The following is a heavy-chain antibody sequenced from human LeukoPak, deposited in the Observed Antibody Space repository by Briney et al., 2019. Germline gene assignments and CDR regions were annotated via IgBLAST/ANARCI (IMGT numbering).Heavy chain of an antibody. J-gene: IGHJ4*02. CDR1: GFTFSNAW. Sequence: PGGSLRLSCAASGFTFSNAWMSWVRQAPGKGLEWVGRIKSKTDGGTTDYAAPVKGRFTISRDDSKNTLYLQMNSLKTEDTAVYYCTTDRREGSYYNSDYWGQGTLVTVSS. CDR2: IKSKTDGGTT. CDR3: TTDRREGSYYNSDY. D-gene: IGHD1-26*01. V-gene: IGHV3-15*01.